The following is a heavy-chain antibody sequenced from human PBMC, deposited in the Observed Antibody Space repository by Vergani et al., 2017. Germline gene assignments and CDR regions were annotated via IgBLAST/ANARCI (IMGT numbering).Heavy chain of an antibody. D-gene: IGHD2/OR15-2a*01. J-gene: IGHJ5*02. CDR3: ARDRDLYCRSTTSCHNWFGP. CDR2: VYYTGST. CDR1: GAAIKDFY. Sequence: QVQLQESGPGLVKPSETLSLTCTVSGAAIKDFYWSWFRQPPGKGLEWIGYVYYTGSTTYNPSLKSRVTISVDTSNNQFSLRMTSLTAADTAIYYCARDRDLYCRSTTSCHNWFGPWGQGSLVTVSS. V-gene: IGHV4-59*01.